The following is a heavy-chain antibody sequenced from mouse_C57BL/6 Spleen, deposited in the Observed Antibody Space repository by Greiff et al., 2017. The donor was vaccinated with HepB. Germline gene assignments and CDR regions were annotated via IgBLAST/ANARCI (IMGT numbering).Heavy chain of an antibody. Sequence: QVQLQQPGAELVKPGASVKLSCKASGYTFTSYWMQWVKQRPGQGLEWIGEIDPSDSYTNYNQKFKGKATLTVDTSSSTAYMQLSSLTSEDSAVYYVAKGWLLRRAMDYWGQGTSVTVSS. CDR1: GYTFTSYW. V-gene: IGHV1-50*01. D-gene: IGHD2-3*01. CDR3: AKGWLLRRAMDY. J-gene: IGHJ4*01. CDR2: IDPSDSYT.